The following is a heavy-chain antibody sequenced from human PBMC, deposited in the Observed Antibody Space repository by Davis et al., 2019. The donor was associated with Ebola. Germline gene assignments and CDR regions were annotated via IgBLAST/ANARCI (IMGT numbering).Heavy chain of an antibody. V-gene: IGHV3-23*01. CDR3: AKDALYCSSTSCYAYYFEY. D-gene: IGHD2-2*01. CDR2: ISSGGDST. Sequence: PGGSLRLSCAASGFTFTTHAMTWVRQAPGKGLEWFSAISSGGDSTWYADSVKGRFTISRDNSRNTLYLQMNSLRAEDTAVYYCAKDALYCSSTSCYAYYFEYWGQGTLVTVSS. J-gene: IGHJ4*02. CDR1: GFTFTTHA.